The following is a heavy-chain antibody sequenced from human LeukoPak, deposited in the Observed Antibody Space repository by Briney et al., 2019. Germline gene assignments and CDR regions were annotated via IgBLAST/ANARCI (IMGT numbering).Heavy chain of an antibody. Sequence: GGSLRLSCAASGLTVSSNYMSWVRQAPGKGLEWVSVIYSGGSTYYADSVKGRFTISRDNSKNTLYLQMNSLRAEDTAVYYCARERGYSGSYYSWFDPWGQGTLVTVSS. CDR1: GLTVSSNY. CDR3: ARERGYSGSYYSWFDP. CDR2: IYSGGST. V-gene: IGHV3-53*01. J-gene: IGHJ5*02. D-gene: IGHD1-26*01.